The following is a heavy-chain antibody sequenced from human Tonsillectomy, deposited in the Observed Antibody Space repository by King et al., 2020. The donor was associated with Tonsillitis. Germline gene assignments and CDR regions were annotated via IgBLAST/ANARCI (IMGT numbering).Heavy chain of an antibody. V-gene: IGHV3-30*01. CDR2: ISYDATNK. CDR1: GFTFSSYA. Sequence: VQLVESGGGVVQPGRSLRLSCAASGFTFSSYAIHWVRQAPGKGLEWVALISYDATNKYYADSVKGLFTISRDNSKNTLYLQMNSLRTEDTAVYYCAASLNADYGDYASHYWGQGTLVTVSS. CDR3: AASLNADYGDYASHY. D-gene: IGHD4-17*01. J-gene: IGHJ4*02.